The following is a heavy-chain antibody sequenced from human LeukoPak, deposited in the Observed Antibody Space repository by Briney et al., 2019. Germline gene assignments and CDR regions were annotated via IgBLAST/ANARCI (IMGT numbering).Heavy chain of an antibody. CDR3: ARAGDGYDY. CDR2: IFHSGSA. CDR1: AYSISSGYF. D-gene: IGHD5-24*01. V-gene: IGHV4-38-2*02. J-gene: IGHJ4*02. Sequence: SETLSLTCTVSAYSISSGYFWGWNRQPPGKGLEWIGSIFHSGSAYYNPSLKSRVTISVDTSKNQFSLKLSSVTAADTAVYYCARAGDGYDYWGQGTLVTVSS.